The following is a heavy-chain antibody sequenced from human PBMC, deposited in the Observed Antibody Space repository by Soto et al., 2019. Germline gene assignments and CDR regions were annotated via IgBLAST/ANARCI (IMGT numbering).Heavy chain of an antibody. Sequence: SLRHSCAVSGFTFSSYAMNWVRQAPGKGLEWVSVISGSGGSTYYADAVKGRFTISRDNSKNTLYLQMNSLRAEDTAVYYCAKRTVGWYFDLWGRGTLVTVSS. CDR1: GFTFSSYA. V-gene: IGHV3-23*01. J-gene: IGHJ2*01. CDR2: ISGSGGST. D-gene: IGHD4-17*01. CDR3: AKRTVGWYFDL.